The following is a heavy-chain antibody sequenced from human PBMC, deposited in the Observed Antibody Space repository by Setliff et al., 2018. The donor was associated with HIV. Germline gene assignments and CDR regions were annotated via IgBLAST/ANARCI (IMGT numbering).Heavy chain of an antibody. Sequence: GGSLRLSCAASGFTFSSYNMNWVRQAPGRGLEWVSSISIGSGAAIYYAESVQGRFTVSRDNSKNSLYLQMNSLRVEDTAVYYCARDYLYYNMYNGSPVYGMDVWGQGTTVTVSS. CDR2: ISIGSGAAI. J-gene: IGHJ6*02. D-gene: IGHD3-10*01. CDR1: GFTFSSYN. V-gene: IGHV3-21*01. CDR3: ARDYLYYNMYNGSPVYGMDV.